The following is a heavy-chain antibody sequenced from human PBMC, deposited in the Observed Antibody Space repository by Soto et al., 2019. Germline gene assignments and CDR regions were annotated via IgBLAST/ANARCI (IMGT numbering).Heavy chain of an antibody. CDR2: VYYSGTT. Sequence: SETLSLTCSVSGGSVSNKTYYWSWIRQPPGKRLEWIGYVYYSGTTDYNPSLKSRVTISVDLSTNQFSLRLSSVTTADTALYYCARTTAVPNTLRSRYFFDYWGQGTLVTVSS. J-gene: IGHJ4*02. CDR3: ARTTAVPNTLRSRYFFDY. CDR1: GGSVSNKTYY. D-gene: IGHD4-17*01. V-gene: IGHV4-61*01.